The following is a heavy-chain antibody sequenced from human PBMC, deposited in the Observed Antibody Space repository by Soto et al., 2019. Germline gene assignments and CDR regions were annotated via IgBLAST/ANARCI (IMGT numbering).Heavy chain of an antibody. J-gene: IGHJ4*02. D-gene: IGHD3-10*01. CDR2: INAGNGNT. V-gene: IGHV1-3*01. Sequence: ASVKVSGKASGCTFTSYAMHWVRQAPGQRLEWMGWINAGNGNTKYSQKFQGRVTITRDTSASTAYMELSSLRSEDTAVYYCARVGGSGSYYLLDYWGQGTLVTVSS. CDR1: GCTFTSYA. CDR3: ARVGGSGSYYLLDY.